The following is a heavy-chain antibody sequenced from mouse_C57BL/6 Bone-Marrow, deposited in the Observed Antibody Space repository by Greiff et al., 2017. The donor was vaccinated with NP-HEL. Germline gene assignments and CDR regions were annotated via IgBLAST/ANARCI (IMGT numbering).Heavy chain of an antibody. CDR3: ARSERVYFDY. CDR2: IDPNSGGT. V-gene: IGHV1-64*01. CDR1: GYTFTSYW. Sequence: QVQLQQPGAELVKPGASVKLSCKASGYTFTSYWMHWVKQRPGQGLEWIGMIDPNSGGTKYNEKFKSKATLTVDKPSSTAYMQLSSLTSEDSAVYYCARSERVYFDYWGQGTTLTVSS. J-gene: IGHJ2*01.